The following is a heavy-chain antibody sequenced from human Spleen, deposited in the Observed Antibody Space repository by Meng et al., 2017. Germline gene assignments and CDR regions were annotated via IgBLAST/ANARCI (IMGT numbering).Heavy chain of an antibody. D-gene: IGHD2-2*01. Sequence: GESLKISCAASGFTFDSYAMSWVRQSPGKGLEWVSAISGSGGSTYYADSVKGRFTISRDNSKNTLYLQMNSLRAEDTAVYYCAKRSIVVVPAAIFDYWGQGTLVTVSS. CDR2: ISGSGGST. J-gene: IGHJ4*02. CDR1: GFTFDSYA. CDR3: AKRSIVVVPAAIFDY. V-gene: IGHV3-23*01.